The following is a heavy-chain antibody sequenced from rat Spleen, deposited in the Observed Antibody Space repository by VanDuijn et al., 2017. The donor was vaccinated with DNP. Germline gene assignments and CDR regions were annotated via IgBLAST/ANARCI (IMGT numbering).Heavy chain of an antibody. Sequence: EVDLVESGGGLVQPGRSLKLSCAASGFTFSDYYMAWVRQAPTRGLELVAYISFDGGSSYYPDSVKGRFTMSRDNAKNTLYLQMNSLRSEDTATYYCTIYYNTGDNWFAYWGQGTLVTVSS. D-gene: IGHD1-1*01. CDR1: GFTFSDYY. CDR3: TIYYNTGDNWFAY. CDR2: ISFDGGSS. V-gene: IGHV5-20*01. J-gene: IGHJ3*01.